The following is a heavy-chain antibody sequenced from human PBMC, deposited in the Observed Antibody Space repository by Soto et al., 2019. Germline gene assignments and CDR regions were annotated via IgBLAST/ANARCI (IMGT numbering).Heavy chain of an antibody. CDR1: GGSISSDDYY. CDR3: DRDWARAYYTTWFDH. D-gene: IGHD3-22*01. CDR2: IYYSGST. V-gene: IGHV4-30-4*01. Sequence: SETLSLTCTVSGGSISSDDYYWSWIRQPPGKGLEWIGYIYYSGSTYYNPSLKSRVTISVDTSKNQFSLKLSSVTAADTAVYYCDRDWARAYYTTWFDHWGQGILVTVSS. J-gene: IGHJ5*02.